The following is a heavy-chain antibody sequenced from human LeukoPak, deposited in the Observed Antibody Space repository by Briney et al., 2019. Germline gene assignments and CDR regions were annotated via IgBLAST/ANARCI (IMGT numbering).Heavy chain of an antibody. V-gene: IGHV4-39*01. CDR3: ARHKDYYYSYMDV. CDR2: IYYSGST. CDR1: GDSISTSSYY. J-gene: IGHJ6*03. Sequence: TLSXTCSVSGDSISTSSYYWGWIRQPPGKGLEWIGTIYYSGSTYYNPSLTSRVTISVDTSKNQFSLKLSSVTAADTAVYYCARHKDYYYSYMDVWGKGTTVTISS.